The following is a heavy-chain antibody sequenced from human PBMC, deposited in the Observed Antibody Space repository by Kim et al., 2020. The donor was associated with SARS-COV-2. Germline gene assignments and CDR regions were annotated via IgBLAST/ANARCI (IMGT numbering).Heavy chain of an antibody. CDR2: IDCGNGDT. Sequence: ASVKVSCKTSGHTFTEDSILWVRQAPGQRREWMGGIDCGNGDTIYSQKFQGRVTFTTDTSASTGYMELSSLTSEDSAVYYCLGGYYFDYWGQGTLVTVSS. D-gene: IGHD2-15*01. CDR1: GHTFTEDS. CDR3: LGGYYFDY. V-gene: IGHV1-3*01. J-gene: IGHJ4*02.